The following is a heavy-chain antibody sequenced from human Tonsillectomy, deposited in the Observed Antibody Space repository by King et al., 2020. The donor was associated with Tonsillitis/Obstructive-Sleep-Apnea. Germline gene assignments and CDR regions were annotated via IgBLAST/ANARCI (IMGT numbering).Heavy chain of an antibody. CDR2: IYYNGST. D-gene: IGHD2/OR15-2a*01. CDR1: GGSISSYC. Sequence: QLQESGPGLVKPSETLSLTCTVSGGSISSYCWNWIRQPPGRGLEWIGYIYYNGSTNYNPSLKSRVTMSVDTSKNQFSLKLNSVTAADTAVYFCAREVLIGLRDPNWFDPWGQGTLVTVSS. CDR3: AREVLIGLRDPNWFDP. J-gene: IGHJ5*02. V-gene: IGHV4-59*01.